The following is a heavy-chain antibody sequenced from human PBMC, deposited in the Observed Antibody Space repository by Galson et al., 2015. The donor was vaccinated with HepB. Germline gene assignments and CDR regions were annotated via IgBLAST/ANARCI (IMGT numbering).Heavy chain of an antibody. CDR1: GFALSSDS. CDR3: AKSCGDDCYAPRDIFDY. J-gene: IGHJ4*02. Sequence: SLRLSCAASGFALSSDSMNWVRQAPGKGLEWVSSISSGSNSMYYADSVKGRFTISRDNAKNSLYLQMNSLRVEDTAVYYCAKSCGDDCYAPRDIFDYWGQGALVTVSS. CDR2: ISSGSNSM. V-gene: IGHV3-21*01. D-gene: IGHD2-21*01.